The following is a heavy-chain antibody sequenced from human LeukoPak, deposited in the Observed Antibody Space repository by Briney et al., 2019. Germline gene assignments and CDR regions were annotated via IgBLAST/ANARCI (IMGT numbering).Heavy chain of an antibody. D-gene: IGHD6-13*01. CDR3: ARAWEYSSSWYYFDY. CDR2: IYPGDSDT. V-gene: IGHV5-51*01. Sequence: GESLKISCKSSGYSFTSYWIGWVRQMPGKGLEWMGIIYPGDSDTRYSPSFQGQVTISADKSISTAYLQWSSLKASDTAMSYCARAWEYSSSWYYFDYWGQGTLVTVSS. J-gene: IGHJ4*02. CDR1: GYSFTSYW.